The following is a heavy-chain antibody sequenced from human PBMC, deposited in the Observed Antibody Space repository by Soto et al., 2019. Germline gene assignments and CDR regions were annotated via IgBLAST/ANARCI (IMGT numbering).Heavy chain of an antibody. CDR1: GGSISSGDYY. Sequence: QVQLQESGPGLVKPSQTLSLTCTVSGGSISSGDYYWSWIRQPPGKGLEWIGYIYYSGSTYYNPSLQSRVTISVDTSKTQFSLKLSSVTAADTAVYYCARTLTGTTGYNWFDPWGQGTLVTVSS. D-gene: IGHD1-1*01. CDR2: IYYSGST. CDR3: ARTLTGTTGYNWFDP. V-gene: IGHV4-30-4*01. J-gene: IGHJ5*02.